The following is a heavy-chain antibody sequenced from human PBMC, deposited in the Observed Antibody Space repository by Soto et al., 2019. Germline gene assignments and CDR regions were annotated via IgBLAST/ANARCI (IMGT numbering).Heavy chain of an antibody. Sequence: GESLKISCKGSGYTFTNYWIGWVRQMPGKGLEWMGIIYPGDSDTKYNPSFQGRFTISRDNSKNTLYLQMNSLRAEDTAVYYCATPREDVEDAFDIWGQVTMVTVSS. J-gene: IGHJ3*02. CDR2: IYPGDSDT. CDR1: GYTFTNYW. V-gene: IGHV5-51*01. CDR3: ATPREDVEDAFDI.